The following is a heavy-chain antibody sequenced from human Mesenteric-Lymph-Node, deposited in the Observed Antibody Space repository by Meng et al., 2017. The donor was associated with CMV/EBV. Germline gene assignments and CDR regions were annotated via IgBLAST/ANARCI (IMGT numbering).Heavy chain of an antibody. Sequence: SGSTNCNPSLKSRVTISVDTSKNQFSLKLSSVTAADTAVYYCARGVVVPAAISSYYYGMDVWGQGTTVTVSS. CDR3: ARGVVVPAAISSYYYGMDV. J-gene: IGHJ6*02. CDR2: SGST. V-gene: IGHV4-34*01. D-gene: IGHD2-2*02.